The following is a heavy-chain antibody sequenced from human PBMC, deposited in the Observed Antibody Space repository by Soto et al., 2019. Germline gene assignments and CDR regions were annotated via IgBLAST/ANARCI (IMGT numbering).Heavy chain of an antibody. CDR3: AKRLVPAPVDF. CDR2: ISGSGGST. J-gene: IGHJ4*02. CDR1: GFTFSSYA. Sequence: GGSLRLSCAASGFTFSSYAMSWVRQAPGKGLQWVSLISGSGGSTYYADSVKGRFTISRDNSKNTLYLQMNSLRAEDTAVYYCAKRLVPAPVDFWGQGTLVTVSS. V-gene: IGHV3-23*01. D-gene: IGHD3-10*01.